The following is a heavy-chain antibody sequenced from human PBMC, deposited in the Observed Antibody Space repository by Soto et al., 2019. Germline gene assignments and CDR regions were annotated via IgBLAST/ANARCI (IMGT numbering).Heavy chain of an antibody. J-gene: IGHJ5*02. CDR2: ISYDGSNK. Sequence: VGSLRLSCAASGFTFSSYAMHWVRKAPCKGLEWVAVISYDGSNKYYADSVKGRFTISRDNSKNTLYLQMNSLRAEDTAVYYCARDYQAAVAVDPNWFDPWGQGTLVTGSS. V-gene: IGHV3-30-3*01. CDR1: GFTFSSYA. D-gene: IGHD6-19*01. CDR3: ARDYQAAVAVDPNWFDP.